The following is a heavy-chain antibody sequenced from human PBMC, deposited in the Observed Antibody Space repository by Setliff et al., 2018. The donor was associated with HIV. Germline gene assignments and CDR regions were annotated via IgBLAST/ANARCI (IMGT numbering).Heavy chain of an antibody. CDR3: ARGGVQFLEWFDY. CDR2: MPHSGIT. V-gene: IGHV4-38-2*01. D-gene: IGHD3-3*01. CDR1: GYSISSGYF. J-gene: IGHJ4*01. Sequence: LTCVVSGYSISSGYFWGWIRQPPGEGLWWIGNMPHSGITYYNPSLKSRVTISIDTSKNQFSLKLSSVTAAETAVSYFARGGVQFLEWFDYWGHGTLVTVSS.